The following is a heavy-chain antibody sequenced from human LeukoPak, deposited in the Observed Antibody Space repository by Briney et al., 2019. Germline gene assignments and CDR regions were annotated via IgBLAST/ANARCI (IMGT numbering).Heavy chain of an antibody. V-gene: IGHV1-69*13. CDR2: IIPIFGTA. D-gene: IGHD2-2*01. J-gene: IGHJ5*02. CDR3: ARAFVVPAAIRWFDP. CDR1: GYTLTELS. Sequence: SVKVSCKVSGYTLTELSMHWVRQAPGKGLEWMGGIIPIFGTANYAQKFQGRVTITADESTSTAYMELSSLRSEDTAVYYCARAFVVPAAIRWFDPWGQGTLVTVSS.